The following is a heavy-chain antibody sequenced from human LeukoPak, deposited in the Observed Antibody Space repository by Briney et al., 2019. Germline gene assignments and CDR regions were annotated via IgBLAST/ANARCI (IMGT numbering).Heavy chain of an antibody. CDR2: IKQDESEK. J-gene: IGHJ4*02. V-gene: IGHV3-7*01. CDR1: GFTFSNYW. D-gene: IGHD5-24*01. CDR3: ARDRDGPDY. Sequence: GGSLKLSCAASGFTFSNYWMTWVRQAPGKGLEWVANIKQDESEKYYVDSVKGRFTISRDNAKNSLYLQMNSLRAEDTAVYYCARDRDGPDYWGQGTLVTVSS.